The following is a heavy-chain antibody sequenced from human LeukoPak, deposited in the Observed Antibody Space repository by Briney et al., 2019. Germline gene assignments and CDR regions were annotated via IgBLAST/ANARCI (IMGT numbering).Heavy chain of an antibody. J-gene: IGHJ4*02. D-gene: IGHD6-19*01. CDR2: INAGNGNT. Sequence: ASVKVSCKASGYTFTSYAMHWVRQAPGQRLEWMGWINAGNGNTKYSQKFQGRVTMTRDTSTSTVYMELSSLRSEDTAVYYCARGNPGIAVAGTIDYWGQGTLVTVSS. CDR1: GYTFTSYA. V-gene: IGHV1-3*01. CDR3: ARGNPGIAVAGTIDY.